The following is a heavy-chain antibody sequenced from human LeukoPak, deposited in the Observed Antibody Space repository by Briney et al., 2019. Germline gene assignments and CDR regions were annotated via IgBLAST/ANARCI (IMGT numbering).Heavy chain of an antibody. J-gene: IGHJ5*02. CDR1: GGSVSSGSYY. CDR3: ARVGPGVVISPKKNWFDP. D-gene: IGHD3-3*01. V-gene: IGHV4-31*03. Sequence: SETLSLTCTVSGGSVSSGSYYWSWIRQHPGKGLEWIGYIYYSGSTYYNPSLKSRVTISVDTSKNQFSLKLSSVTAADTAVYYCARVGPGVVISPKKNWFDPWGQGTLVTVSS. CDR2: IYYSGST.